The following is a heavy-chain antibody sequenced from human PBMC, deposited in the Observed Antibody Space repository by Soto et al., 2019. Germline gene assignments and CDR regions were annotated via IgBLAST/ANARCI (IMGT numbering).Heavy chain of an antibody. Sequence: EVQLVESGGVVVQPGGSLRLSCAASGFIFDDYSMYWVRQAPGKGLEWVSLLSWDGRHTYYADSVKGRFIISRDNSRHSLYLQMTSLTTADTAWYYCAKARRSIFGGMDVWGQVTTVTVS. CDR1: GFIFDDYS. J-gene: IGHJ6*02. V-gene: IGHV3-43*01. CDR2: LSWDGRHT. CDR3: AKARRSIFGGMDV. D-gene: IGHD3-3*01.